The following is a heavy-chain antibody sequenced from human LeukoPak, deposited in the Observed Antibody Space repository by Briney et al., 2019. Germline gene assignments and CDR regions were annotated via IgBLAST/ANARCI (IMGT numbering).Heavy chain of an antibody. CDR3: ASFGRGNCGGDCYVYAFDI. J-gene: IGHJ3*02. Sequence: GGSLRLSCAASGFTFSSYSMNWVRQAPGKGLEWVSYISSSSSTIYYADSVKGRFTISRDNAKNSLYLQMNSLRAEDTAVYYCASFGRGNCGGDCYVYAFDIWGQGTMVTVSS. CDR1: GFTFSSYS. V-gene: IGHV3-48*01. CDR2: ISSSSSTI. D-gene: IGHD2-21*01.